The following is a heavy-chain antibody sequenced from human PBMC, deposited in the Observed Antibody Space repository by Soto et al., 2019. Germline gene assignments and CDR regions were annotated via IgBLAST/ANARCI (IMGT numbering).Heavy chain of an antibody. J-gene: IGHJ6*03. CDR2: ISSGSTTI. Sequence: EVQLAESGGDLVQPGGSLRLSCAASGFTFSTYSMNWVRLAPGKGLEWISYISSGSTTIYYADSVRGRFTISRDNAKNSLYLQMNSLRAEDTAVYYCAREPYCSGGSCYSFSREYYYYMDVWGKGTTVTVSS. D-gene: IGHD2-15*01. V-gene: IGHV3-48*01. CDR3: AREPYCSGGSCYSFSREYYYYMDV. CDR1: GFTFSTYS.